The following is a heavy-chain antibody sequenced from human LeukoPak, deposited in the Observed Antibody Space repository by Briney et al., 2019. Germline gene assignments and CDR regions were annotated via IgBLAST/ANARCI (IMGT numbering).Heavy chain of an antibody. D-gene: IGHD6-13*01. CDR1: GGTFSSYA. CDR2: IIPIFGTA. CDR3: ASCERHAAAGFDY. V-gene: IGHV1-69*06. J-gene: IGHJ4*02. Sequence: PWASVKVSCKASGGTFSSYAISWVRQAPGQGLEWMGGIIPIFGTANYAQKFQGRVTITADKSTSTAYMELSSLRSEDTAVYCCASCERHAAAGFDYWGQGTLVTVSS.